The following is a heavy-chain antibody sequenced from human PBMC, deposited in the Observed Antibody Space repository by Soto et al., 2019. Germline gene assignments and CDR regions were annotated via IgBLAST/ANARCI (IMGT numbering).Heavy chain of an antibody. CDR3: ARGTTVDPLRYYYYGMDV. V-gene: IGHV5-10-1*01. J-gene: IGHJ6*02. Sequence: GESLKISCKGSGYSFTSYWISWVRQMPGKGLEWMGRIDPSDSYTNYSPSFQGHVTISADKSISTAYLQWSSLKASDTTMYYCARGTTVDPLRYYYYGMDVWGQGTTVTVSS. CDR2: IDPSDSYT. CDR1: GYSFTSYW. D-gene: IGHD4-17*01.